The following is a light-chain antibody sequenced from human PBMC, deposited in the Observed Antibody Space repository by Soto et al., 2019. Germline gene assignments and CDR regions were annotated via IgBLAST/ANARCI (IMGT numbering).Light chain of an antibody. V-gene: IGKV1-39*01. CDR2: GAT. CDR3: QQTYNLPIT. Sequence: DIQLTQSPSTLSASVGDRVALTCRATQAISDYLTWYQQKPGKAPKLLIYGATNLPSGVPSRFSGSGSGTDFTLTISGLEPEDFAIYYCQQTYNLPITFGPGTKVDVK. J-gene: IGKJ3*01. CDR1: QAISDY.